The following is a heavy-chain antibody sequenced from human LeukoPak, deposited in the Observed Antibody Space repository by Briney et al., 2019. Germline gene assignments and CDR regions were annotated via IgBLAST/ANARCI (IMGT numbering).Heavy chain of an antibody. Sequence: GGSLRLSCAASGCSLSGYWRHWVRQAPGKGLEWVAVVSYDGSKKYYADSVKGRFTISRENSKNTQYLEMNSLKVEDTAVYYCARVRAAHYYDYWGEGTLVTVSS. CDR1: GCSLSGYW. D-gene: IGHD6-6*01. CDR3: ARVRAAHYYDY. V-gene: IGHV3-30-3*01. J-gene: IGHJ4*02. CDR2: VSYDGSKK.